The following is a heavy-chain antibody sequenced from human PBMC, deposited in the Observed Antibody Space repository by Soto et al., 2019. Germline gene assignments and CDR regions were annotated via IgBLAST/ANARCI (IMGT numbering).Heavy chain of an antibody. CDR3: AREYYYDSSGYFQFDY. D-gene: IGHD3-22*01. V-gene: IGHV1-69*13. CDR1: GGTFSSYA. J-gene: IGHJ4*02. Sequence: AVKVSCKASGGTFSSYAISWVRQAPGQGLEWMGGIIPIFGTANYAQKFQGRVTITADESTSTAYMELSSLRSEDTAVYYCAREYYYDSSGYFQFDYWGQGTLVTVSS. CDR2: IIPIFGTA.